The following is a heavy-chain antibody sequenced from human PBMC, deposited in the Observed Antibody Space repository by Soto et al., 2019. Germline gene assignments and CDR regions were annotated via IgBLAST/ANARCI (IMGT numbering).Heavy chain of an antibody. J-gene: IGHJ4*02. CDR2: ITPFNGDT. D-gene: IGHD1-26*01. Sequence: QVQLVQSGSEVKKPGASVKVSWKASGYTFSSNSIHWVRQAPGQWLEWMGWITPFNGDTSYAQKFQGRVTMTTDTSTSTVFMELRSLRFDDTAVYYCARVRVVGGATIDSWGKGTLVTVSS. CDR3: ARVRVVGGATIDS. CDR1: GYTFSSNS. V-gene: IGHV1-18*04.